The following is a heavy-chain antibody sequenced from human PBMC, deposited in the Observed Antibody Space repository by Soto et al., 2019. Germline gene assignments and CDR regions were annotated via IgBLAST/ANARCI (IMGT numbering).Heavy chain of an antibody. D-gene: IGHD2-2*01. J-gene: IGHJ5*02. Sequence: PSETLSLTCAVYGGSFSGYYWSWIRQPPGKGLEWIGEINHSGSTNYNPSLKSRVTISVDTSKNQFSLKLSSVTAADTAVYYCAPGLGEAIRDDIVVVPAAKDWFDPWGQGTLVTVSS. V-gene: IGHV4-34*01. CDR2: INHSGST. CDR3: APGLGEAIRDDIVVVPAAKDWFDP. CDR1: GGSFSGYY.